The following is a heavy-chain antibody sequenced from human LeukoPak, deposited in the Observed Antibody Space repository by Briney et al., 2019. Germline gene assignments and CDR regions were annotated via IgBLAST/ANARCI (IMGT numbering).Heavy chain of an antibody. CDR3: ARDDYGNWFDP. CDR1: GGSISSGGYY. CDR2: VYYSGGT. D-gene: IGHD4-17*01. Sequence: SETLSLTCTVSGGSISSGGYYWSWIRQHPGKGLEWIGYVYYSGGTYYKPSLKSRVTISIDTSRNQFSLKLSSVTAADTAIYYCARDDYGNWFDPWGQGTLVIVSS. J-gene: IGHJ5*02. V-gene: IGHV4-31*03.